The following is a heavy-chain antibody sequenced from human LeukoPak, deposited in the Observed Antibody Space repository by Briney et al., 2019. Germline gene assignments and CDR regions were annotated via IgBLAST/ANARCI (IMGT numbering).Heavy chain of an antibody. V-gene: IGHV4-39*01. CDR2: IYYSGST. Sequence: PSETLSLTCAVSGGSISSSSYYWGWIRQPPGKGLEWIGSIYYSGSTYYNPSLKSRVTISVDTSKNQFSLKLSSVTAADTAVYYCARNGYSGSYSYYFDYWGQGTLVTVSS. J-gene: IGHJ4*02. CDR3: ARNGYSGSYSYYFDY. D-gene: IGHD1-26*01. CDR1: GGSISSSSYY.